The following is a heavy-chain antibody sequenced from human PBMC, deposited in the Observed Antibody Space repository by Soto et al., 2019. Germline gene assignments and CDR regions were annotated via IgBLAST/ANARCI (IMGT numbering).Heavy chain of an antibody. J-gene: IGHJ6*02. CDR3: ARVVERRFGEFNYYYYGMDV. CDR1: GYTFPSYA. V-gene: IGHV1-3*01. Sequence: ASVKVSCKASGYTFPSYAMHWVRQAPGQRLEWMGWINAGNGNTKYSQKFQGRVTITRDTSASTAYMELSSLRSEDTAVSYCARVVERRFGEFNYYYYGMDVWGQGTTVTVSS. D-gene: IGHD3-10*01. CDR2: INAGNGNT.